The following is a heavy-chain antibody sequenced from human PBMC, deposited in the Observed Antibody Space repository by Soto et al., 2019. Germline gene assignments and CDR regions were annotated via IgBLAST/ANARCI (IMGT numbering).Heavy chain of an antibody. CDR1: GGTFSSYA. V-gene: IGHV1-69*01. CDR2: IIPIFGTA. D-gene: IGHD3-9*01. J-gene: IGHJ6*02. CDR3: ASRESRKKLRYFDWPTYYYYGMDV. Sequence: QVRLVQSGAEVKKPGSSVKVSCKASGGTFSSYAISWVRQAPGQGLEWMGGIIPIFGTANYAQKFQGRVTITADESTSTAYMELSSLRSEDTAVYYCASRESRKKLRYFDWPTYYYYGMDVWGQGTTVTVSS.